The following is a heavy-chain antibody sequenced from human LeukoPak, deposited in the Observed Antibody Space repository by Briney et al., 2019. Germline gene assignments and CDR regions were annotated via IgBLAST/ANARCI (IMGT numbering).Heavy chain of an antibody. J-gene: IGHJ4*02. Sequence: PGGSLRLSCAASGFTFSSYWMSWVRQAPGKGLEWVANIKQDGSERYYVDSVKGRFTISRDNAKKSLYLQMNSLGAEDTAVYYCARDRSGSRDYWGQGTLVTVSS. CDR3: ARDRSGSRDY. D-gene: IGHD3-10*01. CDR1: GFTFSSYW. CDR2: IKQDGSER. V-gene: IGHV3-7*01.